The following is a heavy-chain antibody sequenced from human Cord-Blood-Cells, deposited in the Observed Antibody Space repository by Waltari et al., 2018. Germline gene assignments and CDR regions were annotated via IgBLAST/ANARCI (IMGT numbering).Heavy chain of an antibody. CDR3: ATNYGSGSYYNDY. CDR2: IYTSGST. V-gene: IGHV4-4*07. J-gene: IGHJ4*02. D-gene: IGHD3-10*01. CDR1: GGSISSYY. Sequence: QVQLQESGPGLVTPSETLSLTCTVPGGSISSYYWTWIRQPAGKGLEWIGRIYTSGSTNYNPSLKSRVTMSVDTSKNQFSLKLSSVTAADTAVYYCATNYGSGSYYNDYWGQGTLVTVSS.